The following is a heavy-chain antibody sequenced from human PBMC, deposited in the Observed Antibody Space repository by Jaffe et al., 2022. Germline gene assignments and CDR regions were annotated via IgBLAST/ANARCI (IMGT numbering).Heavy chain of an antibody. CDR3: ASLGKDSGYDGFDY. V-gene: IGHV1-69*01. CDR1: GGTFSSYA. D-gene: IGHD5-12*01. Sequence: QVQLVQSGAEVKKPGSSVKVSCKASGGTFSSYAISWVRQAPGQGLEWMGGIIPIFGTANYAQKFQGRVTITADESTSTAYMELSSLRSEDTAVYYCASLGKDSGYDGFDYWGQGTLVTVSS. CDR2: IIPIFGTA. J-gene: IGHJ4*02.